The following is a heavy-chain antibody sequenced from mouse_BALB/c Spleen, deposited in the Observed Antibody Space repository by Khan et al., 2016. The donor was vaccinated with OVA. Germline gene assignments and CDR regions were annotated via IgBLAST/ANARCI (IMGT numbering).Heavy chain of an antibody. V-gene: IGHV2-6*02. Sequence: QVQLKESGPGLVAPSQSLSITCTVSGFSLTTYGIHWVRQPPGKGLEWLIVIWSDGASTYNSALKSRLSISKDNSKSQVFLKMNSLQTDDTAMYYCTRGNFYAMDYWGQGTSVTVSS. J-gene: IGHJ4*01. D-gene: IGHD2-1*01. CDR3: TRGNFYAMDY. CDR2: IWSDGAS. CDR1: GFSLTTYG.